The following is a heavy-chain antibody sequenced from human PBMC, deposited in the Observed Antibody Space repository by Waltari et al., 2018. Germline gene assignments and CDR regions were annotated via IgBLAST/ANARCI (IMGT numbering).Heavy chain of an antibody. J-gene: IGHJ4*02. CDR1: GYSISSGYY. CDR3: AGLPGFY. Sequence: QVQLQESGPGLVKPSETLSLTCAVSGYSISSGYYWGWIRQPPGKGLEWIGSIYHRWGTYYHPSLKSRVTISVDTSKNQFSLKLSSVTPADTAVYFCAGLPGFYWGQGTLVTVSS. CDR2: IYHRWGT. V-gene: IGHV4-38-2*01.